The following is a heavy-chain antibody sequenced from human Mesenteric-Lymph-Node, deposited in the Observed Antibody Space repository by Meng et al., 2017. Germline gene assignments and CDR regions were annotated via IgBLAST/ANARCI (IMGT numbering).Heavy chain of an antibody. V-gene: IGHV7-4-1*02. D-gene: IGHD3-3*01. CDR1: GDTFTSYA. Sequence: GLLVQSGYALEKPGASVKVSCEAYGDTFTSYAMNWVRQAPGQGLEWMGWINTNTGNPTYAQGFTGRFVFSLDTSVSTAYLQISSLKAEDTAVYYCASIAALSGYPLFDYWGQGTLVTVSS. J-gene: IGHJ4*02. CDR2: INTNTGNP. CDR3: ASIAALSGYPLFDY.